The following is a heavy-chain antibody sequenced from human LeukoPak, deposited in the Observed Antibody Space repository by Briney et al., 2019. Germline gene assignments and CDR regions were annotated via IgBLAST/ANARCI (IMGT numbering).Heavy chain of an antibody. CDR1: GYTFTSYA. CDR3: ARDGGDGYNYAFDI. CDR2: INAGNGNT. V-gene: IGHV1-3*01. D-gene: IGHD5-24*01. Sequence: ASVKVSCKASGYTFTSYAMHWVRQAPGQRLEWMGWINAGNGNTKYSQKFQGRVTITRDTSASTAYMELSSLRSEDTAVYYCARDGGDGYNYAFDIWGQGTMVTVSS. J-gene: IGHJ3*02.